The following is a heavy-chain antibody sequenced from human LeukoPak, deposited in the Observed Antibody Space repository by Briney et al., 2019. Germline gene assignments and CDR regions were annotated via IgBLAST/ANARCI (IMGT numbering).Heavy chain of an antibody. D-gene: IGHD5-24*01. CDR1: GFTFSSYG. CDR3: ARIRDDYNPLDY. CDR2: ISYDGSNK. J-gene: IGHJ4*02. Sequence: GRSLRLSCAASGFTFSSYGMHWVRQAPGKGLEWVAVISYDGSNKYYADSVKGRFTISRDNSKNTLYLQMNSLRAGDTAVYYCARIRDDYNPLDYWGQGTLVTVSS. V-gene: IGHV3-30*03.